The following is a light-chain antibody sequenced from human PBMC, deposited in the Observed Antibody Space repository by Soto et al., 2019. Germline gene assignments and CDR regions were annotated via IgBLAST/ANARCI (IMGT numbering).Light chain of an antibody. V-gene: IGLV1-40*01. Sequence: QSVLTQPPSVSGAPGQRVTISCTGNSSNSGAGYDVHWYQQLPGTAPKLLIYGNSNRPSGVPDRFSGSKSGTSASLAITGLQAEDEADYSCQSYDSSLSGYILFGNGTKGTVL. CDR2: GNS. CDR1: SSNSGAGYD. CDR3: QSYDSSLSGYIL. J-gene: IGLJ1*01.